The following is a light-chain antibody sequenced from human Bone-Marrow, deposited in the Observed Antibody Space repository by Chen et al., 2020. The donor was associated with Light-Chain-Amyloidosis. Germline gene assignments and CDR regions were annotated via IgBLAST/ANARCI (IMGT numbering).Light chain of an antibody. CDR2: KDT. CDR1: LLAKNY. Sequence: SYELTQPSSVSVSPGQTAKITCSGDLLAKNYVRWLQQKPGQAPVLVIYKDTERPSGIPERFSGSSSETTATLTVSGAQGDDEADYHCYSATDDSLGVFGGGTRLTVL. CDR3: YSATDDSLGV. V-gene: IGLV3-27*01. J-gene: IGLJ3*02.